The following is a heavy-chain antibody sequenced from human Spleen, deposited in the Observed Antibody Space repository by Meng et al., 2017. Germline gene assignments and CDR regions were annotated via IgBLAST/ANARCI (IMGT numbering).Heavy chain of an antibody. D-gene: IGHD4-11*01. CDR2: INHSGST. CDR3: ARGPTTMAHDFDY. CDR1: GGCFSDYY. Sequence: QVQRQEWGGGLLEPSETLSLACVVSGGCFSDYYWSWIRQPPGKGLEWIGEINHSGSTNYNPSLESRATISVDTSKNNLSLRLCSVTDADSAVYYCARGPTTMAHDFDYWGQGTLVTVSS. J-gene: IGHJ4*02. V-gene: IGHV4-34*01.